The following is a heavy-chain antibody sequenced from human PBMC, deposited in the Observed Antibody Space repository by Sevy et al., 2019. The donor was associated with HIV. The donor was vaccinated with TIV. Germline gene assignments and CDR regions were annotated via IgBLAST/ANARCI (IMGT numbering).Heavy chain of an antibody. CDR2: ISGSGGST. J-gene: IGHJ4*02. CDR3: ANLAAAGTHGGY. CDR1: AFTFSSYA. V-gene: IGHV3-23*01. Sequence: GGSLRLSCAASAFTFSSYAMSWVRQAPGKGLEWVSAISGSGGSTYYADSVKGRFTISRDNSKNTLYLQMNSLRAEDTAVYYCANLAAAGTHGGYWGQGTLVTVSS. D-gene: IGHD6-13*01.